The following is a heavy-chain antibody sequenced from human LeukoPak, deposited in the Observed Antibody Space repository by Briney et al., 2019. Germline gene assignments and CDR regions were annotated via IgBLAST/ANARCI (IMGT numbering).Heavy chain of an antibody. Sequence: ASVKVSCKAFGYTFTDYYIHWVKEAPGKGLEWMGRVDPEDGETTYAEKFQGRVTITADTSTDTAYMELNNLRSEDTAVYYCATMTTFAPWGQGTLVTVSP. CDR2: VDPEDGET. V-gene: IGHV1-69-2*01. J-gene: IGHJ5*02. CDR3: ATMTTFAP. CDR1: GYTFTDYY. D-gene: IGHD4-11*01.